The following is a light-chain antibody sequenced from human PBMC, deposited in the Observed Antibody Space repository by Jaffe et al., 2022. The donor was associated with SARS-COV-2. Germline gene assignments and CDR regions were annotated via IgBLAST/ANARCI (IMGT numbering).Light chain of an antibody. J-gene: IGKJ2*01. V-gene: IGKV3-20*01. Sequence: EIVLTQSPGTLSLSPGERATLSCRASQIVSNTYLAWYQQKPGQAPRFLIYGASRRVTGIPDRFSGSGSAADFTLTISRLEPEDFAVYYCHQYGSLPYTFGQGTKLEI. CDR1: QIVSNTY. CDR3: HQYGSLPYT. CDR2: GAS.